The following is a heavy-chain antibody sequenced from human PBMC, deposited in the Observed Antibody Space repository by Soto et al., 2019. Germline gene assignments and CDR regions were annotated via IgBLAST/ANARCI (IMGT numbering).Heavy chain of an antibody. J-gene: IGHJ6*02. CDR1: GYTFTTSG. CDR2: ISTYNGDT. CDR3: ARQGSWPYYYYGLDV. D-gene: IGHD1-26*01. Sequence: QVQLVQSGPEVKTPGASVKVSCEASGYTFTTSGISWVRQAPGQGLEWMGWISTYNGDTNSAQKFQGRVTMTADTSTGTVYMELMSLKSDDTAVYYCARQGSWPYYYYGLDVWGQGTTVTVSS. V-gene: IGHV1-18*01.